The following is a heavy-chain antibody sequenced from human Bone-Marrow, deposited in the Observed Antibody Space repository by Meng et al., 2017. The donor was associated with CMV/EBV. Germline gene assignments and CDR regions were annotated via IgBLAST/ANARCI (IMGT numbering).Heavy chain of an antibody. CDR2: ISAYNGNT. J-gene: IGHJ4*02. V-gene: IGHV1-18*01. CDR1: GYTFTSYG. Sequence: ASVKVSCKASGYTFTSYGISWVRQAPGQGLEWMGWISAYNGNTNYAQKLQGRVTISRDNAKNSLYLQMNSLRAEDTAVYYCARDRHCSSTSCYTGVGYWGQGTLVTVSS. D-gene: IGHD2-2*02. CDR3: ARDRHCSSTSCYTGVGY.